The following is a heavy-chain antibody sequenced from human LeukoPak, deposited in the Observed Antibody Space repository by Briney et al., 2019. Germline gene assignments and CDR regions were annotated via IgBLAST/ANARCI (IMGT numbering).Heavy chain of an antibody. CDR2: ISSSSSYI. Sequence: GGSLRLSCAASGFTFSSYSMKWVRQAPGKGLEWVSSISSSSSYIYYADSVKGRFTISRDNAKNSLYLQMNSLRAEDTAVYYCARDEPSPLYSYGQPAYWGQGTLVTVSS. D-gene: IGHD5-18*01. J-gene: IGHJ4*02. V-gene: IGHV3-21*01. CDR1: GFTFSSYS. CDR3: ARDEPSPLYSYGQPAY.